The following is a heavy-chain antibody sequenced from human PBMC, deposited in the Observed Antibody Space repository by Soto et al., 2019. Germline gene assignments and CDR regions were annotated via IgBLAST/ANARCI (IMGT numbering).Heavy chain of an antibody. CDR1: GGTFSSYA. V-gene: IGHV1-69*06. CDR2: IIPIFGTA. Sequence: QVQLVQSGAEVKKPGSSVKVSCKASGGTFSSYAISWVRQAPGQGLEWMGGIIPIFGTANYAQKFQGRVTITADKSTSTAYMGVSSLRSEDTAVYYCARRGGVGFGELLSQRGVYYYYGMDVWGQGTTVTVSS. CDR3: ARRGGVGFGELLSQRGVYYYYGMDV. D-gene: IGHD3-10*01. J-gene: IGHJ6*02.